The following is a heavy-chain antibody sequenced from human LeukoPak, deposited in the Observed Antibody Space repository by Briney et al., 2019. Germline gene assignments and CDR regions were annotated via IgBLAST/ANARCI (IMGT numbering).Heavy chain of an antibody. J-gene: IGHJ4*02. CDR1: GASISSSTYY. V-gene: IGHV4-39*01. CDR3: ARHPGNTALVPTDY. CDR2: IYYSGST. Sequence: PSETLSLTCTVSGASISSSTYYWGWIRQPPGKGLEWLGSIYYSGSTYYNPSLKSRVSISVDTSKNQFSLKLSSVTAADTAVYYCARHPGNTALVPTDYWGQGTLVTVSS. D-gene: IGHD5-18*01.